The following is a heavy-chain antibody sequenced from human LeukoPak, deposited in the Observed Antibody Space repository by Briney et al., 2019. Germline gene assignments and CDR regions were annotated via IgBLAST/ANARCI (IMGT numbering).Heavy chain of an antibody. V-gene: IGHV1-46*01. CDR3: ARESEEGYCSSTSCYLDY. J-gene: IGHJ4*02. D-gene: IGHD2-2*01. CDR1: GYTFTGYY. Sequence: ASVKVSCKASGYTFTGYYMHWVRQAPGQGLEWMGIINPSGGSTSYAQKFQGRVTMTRDTSTSTVYMELSSLRSEDTAVYYCARESEEGYCSSTSCYLDYWGQGTLVTVSS. CDR2: INPSGGST.